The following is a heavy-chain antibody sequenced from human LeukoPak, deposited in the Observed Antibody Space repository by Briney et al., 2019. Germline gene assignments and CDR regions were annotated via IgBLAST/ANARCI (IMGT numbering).Heavy chain of an antibody. J-gene: IGHJ4*02. D-gene: IGHD6-13*01. CDR3: ARVDRAISTTGTLGD. V-gene: IGHV4-59*12. Sequence: SETLSLTCTVSGGSISSDYWGWIRQPPGKGLEWIADIYYSGTTNYNPSLKSRVTISLGTSKNQFSLQLNSVTPEDTAVYYCARVDRAISTTGTLGDWGQGTLVTVSS. CDR2: IYYSGTT. CDR1: GGSISSDY.